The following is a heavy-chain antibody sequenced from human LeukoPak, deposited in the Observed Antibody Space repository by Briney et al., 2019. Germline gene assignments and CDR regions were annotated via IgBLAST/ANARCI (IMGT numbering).Heavy chain of an antibody. J-gene: IGHJ4*02. D-gene: IGHD6-13*01. CDR3: ARSIAAAGPYFDY. V-gene: IGHV5-51*01. Sequence: ESLKISCKGSGYRFTSYWIGWVRQMPGKGLEWMGIIYPGDSDTRYSPSFQGQVTISADKSISTAYLQWSSLKASDTAMYYCARSIAAAGPYFDYWGQGTLVTVSS. CDR2: IYPGDSDT. CDR1: GYRFTSYW.